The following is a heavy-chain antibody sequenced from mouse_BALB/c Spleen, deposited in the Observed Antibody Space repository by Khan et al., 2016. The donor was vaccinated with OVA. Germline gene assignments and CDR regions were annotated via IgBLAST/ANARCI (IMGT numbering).Heavy chain of an antibody. J-gene: IGHJ2*01. CDR1: GYSFTSYW. CDR3: TRSYDSYYFDY. Sequence: IQLVQSGTVLARPGASVKMSCKASGYSFTSYWMHWVQQRPGQGLEWIGAIYPGNSDTRFNQKFKGKATLTAVTSANTAYMELSSLTNEDSAVYYCTRSYDSYYFDYWGQGTTLTVSS. CDR2: IYPGNSDT. V-gene: IGHV1-5*01. D-gene: IGHD2-4*01.